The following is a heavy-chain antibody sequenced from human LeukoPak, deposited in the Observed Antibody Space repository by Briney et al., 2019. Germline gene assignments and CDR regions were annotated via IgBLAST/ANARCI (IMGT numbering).Heavy chain of an antibody. J-gene: IGHJ6*03. D-gene: IGHD3-3*01. CDR3: ARGRRGTIFGVVTSNGYLYYYYYMDV. CDR2: IYYSGST. CDR1: GGSISSYY. V-gene: IGHV4-59*01. Sequence: SETLSLTCTVSGGSISSYYWSWIRQPPGKGLEWIGYIYYSGSTNYTPSLKSRVTISVDTSKNQFSLKLSSVTAADTAVYYCARGRRGTIFGVVTSNGYLYYYYYMDVWGKGTTVTVSS.